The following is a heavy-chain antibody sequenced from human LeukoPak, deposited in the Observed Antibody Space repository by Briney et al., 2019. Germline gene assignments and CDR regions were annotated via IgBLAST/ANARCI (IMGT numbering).Heavy chain of an antibody. Sequence: SVKVSCKASGGTFSSYAISWVRQAPGQGLEWMGGIIPIFGTANYAQKFQGRVTITADESTSTAYMELSSLRSEDTALYYCARSPVAGSVYYGMDVWGQGTTVTVSS. CDR1: GGTFSSYA. V-gene: IGHV1-69*13. CDR2: IIPIFGTA. D-gene: IGHD6-19*01. J-gene: IGHJ6*02. CDR3: ARSPVAGSVYYGMDV.